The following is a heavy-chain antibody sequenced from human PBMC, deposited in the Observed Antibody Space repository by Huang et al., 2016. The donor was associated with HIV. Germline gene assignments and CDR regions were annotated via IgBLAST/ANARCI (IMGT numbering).Heavy chain of an antibody. CDR2: INPGNGNT. CDR3: AREFVIFGAPLWPAY. CDR1: GYSFTTYA. V-gene: IGHV1-3*01. J-gene: IGHJ4*02. D-gene: IGHD2-21*01. Sequence: QVQLVQSGAEVKKPGASVKVSCKASGYSFTTYALHWVRQAPGHRLEWLGWINPGNGNTNYSQKFQGRVTRTGDTAASTVYMEVSSLTFEDTAVYYCAREFVIFGAPLWPAYWGQGTLISVSS.